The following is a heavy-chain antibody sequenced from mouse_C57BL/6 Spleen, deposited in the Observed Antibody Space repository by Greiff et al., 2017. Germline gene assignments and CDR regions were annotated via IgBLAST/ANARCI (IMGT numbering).Heavy chain of an antibody. V-gene: IGHV1-19*01. D-gene: IGHD2-12*01. CDR3: ARRRDSDGEAIDY. Sequence: EVQLQQSGPVLVKPGASVKMSCKASGYTFTDYYMNWVKQSHGKSLEWIGVINPYNGGTSYNQKFKGKATLTVDKSSSTAYMELNSLTSEDSAVYYCARRRDSDGEAIDYWGQGTSVTDSS. CDR2: INPYNGGT. CDR1: GYTFTDYY. J-gene: IGHJ4*01.